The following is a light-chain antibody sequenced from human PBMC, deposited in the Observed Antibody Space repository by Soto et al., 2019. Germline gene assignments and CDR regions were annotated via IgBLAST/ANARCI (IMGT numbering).Light chain of an antibody. V-gene: IGKV3-11*01. CDR1: QSVSSY. Sequence: EIVLTQSPATLSLSPGERATLSCRASQSVSSYLAWYQRKPGQAPRLLIYDASNRATGIPARFSGSGSGTDFTLTISSLEPEDFAVYYCQQRSNWPRLWTFGQGTKVEIK. CDR3: QQRSNWPRLWT. J-gene: IGKJ1*01. CDR2: DAS.